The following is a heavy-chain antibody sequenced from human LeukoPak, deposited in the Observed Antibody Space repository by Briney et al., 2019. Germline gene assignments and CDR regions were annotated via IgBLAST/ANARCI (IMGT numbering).Heavy chain of an antibody. V-gene: IGHV1-46*01. CDR1: GYTFTSYY. Sequence: ASVKVSCKASGYTFTSYYMHWVRQAPGQGLEWMGVINPRGGSTSYAQKFQGRVTMTRDTSTSTVYMELSSLRSEDTAVYYCHVSWGIVVVPAAIGVGLGDYWGQGTLVTASS. CDR3: HVSWGIVVVPAAIGVGLGDY. D-gene: IGHD2-2*02. J-gene: IGHJ4*02. CDR2: INPRGGST.